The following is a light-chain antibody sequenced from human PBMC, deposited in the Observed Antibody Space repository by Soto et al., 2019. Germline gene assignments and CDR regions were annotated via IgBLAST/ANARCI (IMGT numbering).Light chain of an antibody. Sequence: QSVLTQPPSVSGAPGQRVTISCTGNSSNIGAGYDVHWYQLHPGAAPKLLIYGNNNRPSGVPDRFSGSNSGTSASLAITGLQAEDEAHYYCQSYGDSLVFGGGTMLTVL. V-gene: IGLV1-40*01. CDR2: GNN. CDR3: QSYGDSLV. CDR1: SSNIGAGYD. J-gene: IGLJ2*01.